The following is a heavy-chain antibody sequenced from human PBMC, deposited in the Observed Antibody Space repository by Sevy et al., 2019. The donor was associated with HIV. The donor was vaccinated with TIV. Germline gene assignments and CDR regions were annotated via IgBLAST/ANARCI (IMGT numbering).Heavy chain of an antibody. J-gene: IGHJ3*02. CDR1: GFTFSSYA. D-gene: IGHD3-22*01. CDR2: ISGSGGST. V-gene: IGHV3-23*01. CDR3: AKDRYHTSGYYPEGAFDI. Sequence: GGSLRLSCAASGFTFSSYALNWVRQAPGKGLEWVSTISGSGGSTYYAASVKGRFTISRDNSKNTLYLQMDSLRAEDTAVYYCAKDRYHTSGYYPEGAFDIWGQGTMVTVPS.